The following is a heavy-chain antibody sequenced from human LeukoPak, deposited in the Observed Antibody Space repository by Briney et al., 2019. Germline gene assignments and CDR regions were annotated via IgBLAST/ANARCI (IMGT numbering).Heavy chain of an antibody. CDR2: FDPEDGET. D-gene: IGHD1-26*01. CDR1: GYTFTGYY. CDR3: ATVGGERELLFFDY. Sequence: ASVKVSCKASGYTFTGYYMHWVRQAPGKGLEWMGGFDPEDGETIYAQKFQGRVTMTEDTSTDTAYMELSSLRSEDTAVYYCATVGGERELLFFDYWGQGTLVTVSS. V-gene: IGHV1-24*01. J-gene: IGHJ4*02.